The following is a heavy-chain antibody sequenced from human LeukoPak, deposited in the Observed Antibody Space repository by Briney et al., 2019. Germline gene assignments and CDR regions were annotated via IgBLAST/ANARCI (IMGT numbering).Heavy chain of an antibody. CDR2: IKQDESEK. CDR1: GFSFSNYW. V-gene: IGHV3-7*03. CDR3: ARLVGDVTTWDC. D-gene: IGHD1-26*01. J-gene: IGHJ4*02. Sequence: GGSLRLSCTASGFSFSNYWMSCVRQAPGKGREWVASIKQDESEKYYVDSVKGRFTTSRDNAKSSLYLQMNALRGEDTAVYYCARLVGDVTTWDCWGQGTLVTVSS.